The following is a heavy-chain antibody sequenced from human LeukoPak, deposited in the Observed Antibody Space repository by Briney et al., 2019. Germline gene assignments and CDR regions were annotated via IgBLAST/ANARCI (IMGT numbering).Heavy chain of an antibody. V-gene: IGHV4-4*09. CDR3: ARQKCTSTSCLAKNAFDI. CDR1: GFISSYY. CDR2: IYTSGST. Sequence: ASETLSLTCTVSGFISSYYWSWIRQPPGKGLEWIGCIYTSGSTNYNPSLKSRVTISVDTSKNQFSLDLSSVTAADTAVYYCARQKCTSTSCLAKNAFDIWGQGTMVTVSS. D-gene: IGHD2-2*01. J-gene: IGHJ3*02.